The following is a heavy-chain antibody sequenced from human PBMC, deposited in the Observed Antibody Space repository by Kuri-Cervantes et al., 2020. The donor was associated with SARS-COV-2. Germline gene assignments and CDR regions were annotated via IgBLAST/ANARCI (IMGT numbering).Heavy chain of an antibody. J-gene: IGHJ6*02. CDR2: INYSGST. CDR3: AGGDCSGGSCYGMDV. D-gene: IGHD2-15*01. Sequence: SETLSLTCTVSGGSISSYYWSWIRQPPGKGLEWIGYINYSGSTNYNPSLKSRVTISVDTSKNQFSLKLSPVTAADTAVYYCAGGDCSGGSCYGMDVWGQGTTVTVSS. V-gene: IGHV4-59*01. CDR1: GGSISSYY.